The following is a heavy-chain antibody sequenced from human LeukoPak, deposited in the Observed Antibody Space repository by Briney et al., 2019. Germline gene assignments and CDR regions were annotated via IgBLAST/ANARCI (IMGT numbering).Heavy chain of an antibody. CDR3: AGGKADFWSGYYSTYYYYMDV. Sequence: SETLSLTCTVSGGSISSHYWGWIRQPPGKGLEWIGYIYYSGSTNYNPSLKSRVTISVDTSKNQFSLKLSSVTAADTAVYYCAGGKADFWSGYYSTYYYYMDVWGKGTTVTVSS. J-gene: IGHJ6*03. D-gene: IGHD3-3*01. CDR1: GGSISSHY. V-gene: IGHV4-59*11. CDR2: IYYSGST.